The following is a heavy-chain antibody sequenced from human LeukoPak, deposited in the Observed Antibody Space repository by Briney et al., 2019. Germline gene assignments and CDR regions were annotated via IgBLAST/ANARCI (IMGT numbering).Heavy chain of an antibody. CDR3: AKDLNWGGR. J-gene: IGHJ4*02. CDR1: GFTFSSYS. D-gene: IGHD3-16*01. V-gene: IGHV3-48*01. Sequence: GGSLRLSCAASGFTFSSYSMNWVRQAPGKGLEWVSYISSSSSTIYYADSVKGRFTISRDNSKNTVYLQMNSLRAEDTAVYYCAKDLNWGGRWGQGTLVTVSS. CDR2: ISSSSSTI.